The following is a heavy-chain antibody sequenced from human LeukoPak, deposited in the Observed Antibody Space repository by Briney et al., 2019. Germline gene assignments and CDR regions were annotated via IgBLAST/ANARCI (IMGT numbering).Heavy chain of an antibody. D-gene: IGHD2-15*01. CDR1: GFTFSVYA. J-gene: IGHJ4*02. CDR3: AKDRRSGGSCSDY. V-gene: IGHV3-23*01. Sequence: GGSLRLFCAASGFTFSVYAMSWVRQAPGKGLDWVSTISGSGDITYYADSVKGRLTISRDNSKNTLYLQMNSLRAEDTAVYYCAKDRRSGGSCSDYWGQGTLVTVSS. CDR2: ISGSGDIT.